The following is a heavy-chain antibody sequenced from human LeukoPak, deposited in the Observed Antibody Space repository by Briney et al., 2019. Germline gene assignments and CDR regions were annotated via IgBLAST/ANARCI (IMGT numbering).Heavy chain of an antibody. CDR2: IYWDDDK. CDR1: GFSLSTTGGG. J-gene: IGHJ4*02. V-gene: IGHV2-5*02. CDR3: AHRRSGYNWNHGDFDY. Sequence: SGPTLLKPTPTLTLTCSFSGFSLSTTGGGVGWIRQSPGKALEWLSLIYWDDDKRYNPSLKTRLTIVKDTSNNHVVLLMTNMDPVDTATYYCAHRRSGYNWNHGDFDYWGQGNPVTVSS. D-gene: IGHD1-14*01.